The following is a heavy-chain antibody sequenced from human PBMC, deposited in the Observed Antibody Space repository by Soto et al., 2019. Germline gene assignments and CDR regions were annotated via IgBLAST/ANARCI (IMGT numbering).Heavy chain of an antibody. CDR2: FLYTGTT. D-gene: IGHD5-18*01. Sequence: PSETLSLTCRLSGASIDSGSWSWVRQAPGKGLEWIGCFLYTGTTNYNPSLKSRVTLSLEKSKSQFSLRLGSVTAADTAVYYCARHGSTVDTEGAFDYWGQGIQVTVSS. CDR1: GASIDSGS. V-gene: IGHV4-59*08. J-gene: IGHJ4*02. CDR3: ARHGSTVDTEGAFDY.